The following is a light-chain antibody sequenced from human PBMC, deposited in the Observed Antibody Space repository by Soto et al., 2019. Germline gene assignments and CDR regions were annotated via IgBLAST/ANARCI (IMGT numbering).Light chain of an antibody. J-gene: IGLJ3*02. CDR3: SSYAGSNNHWV. V-gene: IGLV2-8*01. CDR2: EVS. Sequence: QSALTQPPSAPGSPGQSVTISCTGTSSDVGGYNYVSWYQQHPGKAPKLMIYEVSKRPSGVPDRFSGSKSGNTASLTVSGLQAEDEADYYCSSYAGSNNHWVFGGGTKVTVL. CDR1: SSDVGGYNY.